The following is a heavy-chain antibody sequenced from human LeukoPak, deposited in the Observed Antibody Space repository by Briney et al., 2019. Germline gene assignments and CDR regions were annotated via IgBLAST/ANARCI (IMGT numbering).Heavy chain of an antibody. D-gene: IGHD6-13*01. CDR2: IYTSGST. J-gene: IGHJ5*02. CDR3: ARGIDNSSWSGNWFDP. Sequence: SQTLSLTCTVSGGSISSASYYWCWIRQPAGEGLGWIGRIYTSGSTNYNPSLKSRVTISVDTSKNQFSLKLSSVTAADTAVYYCARGIDNSSWSGNWFDPWGQGTLVTVSS. CDR1: GGSISSASYY. V-gene: IGHV4-61*02.